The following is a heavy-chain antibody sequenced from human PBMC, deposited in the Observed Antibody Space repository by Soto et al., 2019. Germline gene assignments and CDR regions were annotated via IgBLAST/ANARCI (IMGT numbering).Heavy chain of an antibody. CDR3: ARGGVVPAAYYYGMDV. J-gene: IGHJ6*02. Sequence: SVKVSCKASGGTFSSYAISWVRQAPGQGLEWMGGIIPIFGTANYAQKFQGRVTITADESTSTAYMELSSLRSEDTAVYYCARGGVVPAAYYYGMDVWGQGTTVTVSS. D-gene: IGHD2-2*01. CDR1: GGTFSSYA. V-gene: IGHV1-69*13. CDR2: IIPIFGTA.